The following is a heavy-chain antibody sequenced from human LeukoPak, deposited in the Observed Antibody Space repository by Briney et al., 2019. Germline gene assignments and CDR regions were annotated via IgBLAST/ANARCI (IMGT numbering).Heavy chain of an antibody. J-gene: IGHJ4*02. Sequence: PGGSLRLSCAASGFTFDDYAMHWVRQAPGKGLEWVSGISWNSGSIGYADSVKGRFTISRDNAKNSLYLQMNSLRAEDTVLYYCARHYYGGNSPLDYWGQGTLVTVSS. CDR1: GFTFDDYA. V-gene: IGHV3-9*01. D-gene: IGHD4-23*01. CDR3: ARHYYGGNSPLDY. CDR2: ISWNSGSI.